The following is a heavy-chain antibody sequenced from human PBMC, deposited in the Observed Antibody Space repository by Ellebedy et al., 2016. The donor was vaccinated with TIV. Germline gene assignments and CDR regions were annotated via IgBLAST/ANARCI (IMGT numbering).Heavy chain of an antibody. CDR3: TTGYAGAATVY. V-gene: IGHV4-34*03. Sequence: SETLSLTXAVYGGSFSGYYWSWIRQPPGKGLEWIGEINHSGSTNYNPSLKSRVTISVDTSKNQFSLKLSSVTAADTAVYYCTTGYAGAATVYWGQGTLVTVSS. J-gene: IGHJ4*02. CDR2: INHSGST. CDR1: GGSFSGYY. D-gene: IGHD1-26*01.